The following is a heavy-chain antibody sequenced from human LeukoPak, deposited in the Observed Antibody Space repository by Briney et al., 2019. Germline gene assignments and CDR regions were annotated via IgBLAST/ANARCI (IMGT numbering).Heavy chain of an antibody. CDR1: GGSISSYY. CDR3: AKNYGYFDY. D-gene: IGHD4-17*01. Sequence: ETLSLTCTVSGGSISSYYWSWVRQAPGKGLEWVSAISGSGGSTYYADSVKGRFTISRDNSKNTLYLQMNSLRAEDTAVYYCAKNYGYFDYWGQGTLVTVSS. J-gene: IGHJ4*02. CDR2: ISGSGGST. V-gene: IGHV3-23*01.